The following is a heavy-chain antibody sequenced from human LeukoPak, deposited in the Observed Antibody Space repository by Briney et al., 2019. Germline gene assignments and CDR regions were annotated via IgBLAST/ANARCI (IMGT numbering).Heavy chain of an antibody. CDR1: GGSISSYY. CDR2: IYYSGRT. V-gene: IGHV4-59*01. Sequence: SETLSLTCTVSGGSISSYYWSWIRQPPGKGLEWIGYIYYSGRTNYNPSLKSRVTISVDTSKNQFSLKLSSVTAADTAVYYCARGKNADYDSDSNWFAPWGQGTLVTVSS. J-gene: IGHJ5*02. D-gene: IGHD3-22*01. CDR3: ARGKNADYDSDSNWFAP.